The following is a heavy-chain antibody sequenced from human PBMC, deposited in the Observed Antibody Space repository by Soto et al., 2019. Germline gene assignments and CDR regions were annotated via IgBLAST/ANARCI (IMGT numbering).Heavy chain of an antibody. V-gene: IGHV3-33*01. Sequence: PGGSLRLSCAASGFTFSSYGMNWVRQAPGKGLEWVAVIWYDGSKEYYADSVEGRFTISRDNSKNTLYLQMNSLRAEDTAVYYCARDIVSYFDYWGQGTLVTVSS. CDR1: GFTFSSYG. J-gene: IGHJ4*02. CDR3: ARDIVSYFDY. D-gene: IGHD3-16*02. CDR2: IWYDGSKE.